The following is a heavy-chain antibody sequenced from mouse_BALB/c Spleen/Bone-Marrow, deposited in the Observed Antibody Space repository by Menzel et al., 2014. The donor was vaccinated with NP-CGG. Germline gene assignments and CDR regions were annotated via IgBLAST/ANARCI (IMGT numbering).Heavy chain of an antibody. Sequence: QVQLQQSGPELVKPGASVKMSCKASGYTLTDYVIIWVKQRTGQGLEWIGEIDPGRGSSFYNEKFKAKATLTADKSANTAYMQLSSLTSEDSAVYFCARDGSFAAMDYWGQGTSLPVSS. D-gene: IGHD1-1*02. J-gene: IGHJ4*01. CDR3: ARDGSFAAMDY. CDR2: IDPGRGSS. CDR1: GYTLTDYV. V-gene: IGHV1-77*01.